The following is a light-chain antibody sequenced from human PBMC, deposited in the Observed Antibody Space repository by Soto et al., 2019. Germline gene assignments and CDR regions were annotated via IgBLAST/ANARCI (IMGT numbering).Light chain of an antibody. CDR1: SSDVGIYNY. CDR3: SSYTSSSTYV. V-gene: IGLV2-14*01. Sequence: QTVVTQPASVSGSPGQSITISCTGTSSDVGIYNYVSWYQENPGKAPKLMIYEVRNRPSGVSNRFSGSKSGNTASLTISGLQAEDEADYYCSSYTSSSTYVFGTGTKLTVL. J-gene: IGLJ1*01. CDR2: EVR.